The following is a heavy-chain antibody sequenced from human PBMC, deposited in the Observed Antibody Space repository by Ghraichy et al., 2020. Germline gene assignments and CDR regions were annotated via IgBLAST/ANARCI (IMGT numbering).Heavy chain of an antibody. J-gene: IGHJ1*01. CDR3: ATSYYEEYFHS. D-gene: IGHD1-26*01. CDR1: GGSVSSHY. Sequence: SETLSLTCTVSGGSVSSHYWSWIRQPPGKGLEWIAYIYYSGSTNYNPALKSRVTISVDTSKNQFSLKMSSVTAADSAVYYCATSYYEEYFHSWGQGTLVTVSS. V-gene: IGHV4-59*02. CDR2: IYYSGST.